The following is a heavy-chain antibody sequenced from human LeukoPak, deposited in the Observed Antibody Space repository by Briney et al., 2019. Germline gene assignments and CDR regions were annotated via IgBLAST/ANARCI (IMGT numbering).Heavy chain of an antibody. J-gene: IGHJ4*02. V-gene: IGHV5-51*01. Sequence: PGESLQISCQGSGYLFTNYWIGWVRQLPGNGLEWMGIIYPGDSDIRVSPSFQGQVTISADKSISTAYLQWSSLKATDTAIYYCARPHYYDSIGYYFDYWGQGTLVTVSS. CDR1: GYLFTNYW. CDR2: IYPGDSDI. D-gene: IGHD3-22*01. CDR3: ARPHYYDSIGYYFDY.